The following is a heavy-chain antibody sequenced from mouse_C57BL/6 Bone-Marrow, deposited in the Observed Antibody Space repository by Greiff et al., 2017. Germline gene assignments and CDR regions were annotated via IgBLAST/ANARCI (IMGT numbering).Heavy chain of an antibody. CDR1: GYTFTSYW. CDR2: IHPNSGST. CDR3: AREGIYYYGSFAMDY. V-gene: IGHV1-64*01. D-gene: IGHD1-1*01. J-gene: IGHJ4*01. Sequence: QVQLQQPGAELVKPGASVKLSCKASGYTFTSYWMHWVKQRPGQGLEWIGMIHPNSGSTNYNEKFKSKATLTVDKSYSTAYMQLSSLTSEDSAVYYCAREGIYYYGSFAMDYWGQGTSVTVSS.